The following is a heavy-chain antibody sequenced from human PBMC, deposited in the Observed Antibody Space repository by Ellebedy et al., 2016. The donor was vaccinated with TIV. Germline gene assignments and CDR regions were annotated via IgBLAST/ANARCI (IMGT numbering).Heavy chain of an antibody. CDR1: EFTVSYNY. D-gene: IGHD6-19*01. Sequence: GESLKISCAASEFTVSYNYMTWVRQAPGKGLEWVSLIYSGGSTYYADSVKGRFTISRDTSKNTLSLQMNSLRAEDTAVYYCARDGYTGGWYYFDYWGQGTLVTVSS. J-gene: IGHJ4*02. CDR3: ARDGYTGGWYYFDY. CDR2: IYSGGST. V-gene: IGHV3-66*01.